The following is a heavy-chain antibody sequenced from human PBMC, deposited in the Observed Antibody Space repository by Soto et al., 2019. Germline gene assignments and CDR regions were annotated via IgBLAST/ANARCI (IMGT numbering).Heavy chain of an antibody. CDR3: ARESIDSYDFWSGYIAGEYYCYMDV. CDR1: GFTFSSYS. D-gene: IGHD3-3*01. J-gene: IGHJ6*03. V-gene: IGHV3-48*01. Sequence: EVQLVESGGGLVQPGGSLRLSCAASGFTFSSYSMNWVRQAPGKGLEWVSYISNSSSTIYYADSVKGRFTISRDNDKYSLDLQINSLRAEDTAVYYCARESIDSYDFWSGYIAGEYYCYMDVWGKGTTVTVPS. CDR2: ISNSSSTI.